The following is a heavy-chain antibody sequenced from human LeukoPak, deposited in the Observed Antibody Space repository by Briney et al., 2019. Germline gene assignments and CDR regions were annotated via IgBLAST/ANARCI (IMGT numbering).Heavy chain of an antibody. CDR2: IRSDGSDK. J-gene: IGHJ3*02. D-gene: IGHD1-7*01. CDR3: AKIPGPPYNWDYRPPLGAFDI. CDR1: GFSFRSYG. V-gene: IGHV3-30*02. Sequence: GGSLRLSCEASGFSFRSYGMHWVRQAPGKGLEWVAFIRSDGSDKYYADSVKGRFTISRDNSKNTLYLQMNSLRAEDTAVYCCAKIPGPPYNWDYRPPLGAFDIWGQGTMVTVSS.